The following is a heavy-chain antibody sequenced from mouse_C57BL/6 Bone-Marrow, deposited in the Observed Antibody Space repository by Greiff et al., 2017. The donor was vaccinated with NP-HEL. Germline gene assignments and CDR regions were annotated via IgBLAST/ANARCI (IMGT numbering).Heavy chain of an antibody. Sequence: EVHLVESGGGLVQSGRSLRLSCATSGFTFSDFYMEWVRQAPGKGLEWIAASRNKANDYTTEYSASVKGRFIVSRDTSQSILYRQMNALGAEDTAIYYCARDGSSAYWGQGTTLTVSS. D-gene: IGHD1-1*01. V-gene: IGHV7-1*01. J-gene: IGHJ2*01. CDR1: GFTFSDFY. CDR2: SRNKANDYTT. CDR3: ARDGSSAY.